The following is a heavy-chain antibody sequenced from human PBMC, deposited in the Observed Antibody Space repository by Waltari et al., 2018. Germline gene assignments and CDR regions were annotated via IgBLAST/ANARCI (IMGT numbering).Heavy chain of an antibody. J-gene: IGHJ3*02. CDR1: GFTLSRYW. D-gene: IGHD3-22*01. CDR3: ARDQWFAFDI. V-gene: IGHV3-7*01. CDR2: IMTDGSEE. Sequence: EVQLVESGGGLVQPGGSLRLSCAASGFTLSRYWMSWVRQAPGKGPEWVANIMTDGSEEYYVDSVRGRLTISRDNAKNSLYLQMNSLRPEDTAVYYCARDQWFAFDIWGHGTMVTVSS.